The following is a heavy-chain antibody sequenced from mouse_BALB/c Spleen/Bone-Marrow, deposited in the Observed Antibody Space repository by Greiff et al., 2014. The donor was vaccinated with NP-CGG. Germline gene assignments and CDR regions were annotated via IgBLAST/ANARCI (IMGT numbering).Heavy chain of an antibody. CDR2: IYTNDGST. Sequence: VQLKESGGGLVKVGESLKLSCAASGFTFSTYYMSWVRQTPEKRLELVAAIYTNDGSTYYPDTVKGRFAISRDNAKNTLYLQMSSLKSEDTALYYCARRAFYALDYWGQGTSATVSS. V-gene: IGHV5-6-2*01. CDR3: ARRAFYALDY. J-gene: IGHJ4*01. CDR1: GFTFSTYY.